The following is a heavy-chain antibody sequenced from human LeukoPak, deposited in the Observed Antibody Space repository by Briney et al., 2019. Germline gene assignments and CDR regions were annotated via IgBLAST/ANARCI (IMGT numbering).Heavy chain of an antibody. Sequence: SQTLSLTCTVSGGSIRSGGYYWSWIRQHPGKGLEWIGYIYYSGSTYYNPSLKSRVTISVDTSKNQFSLKLSSVTAADTAVYYCARAVGSSSSVAFDYWGQGTLVTVSS. CDR3: ARAVGSSSSVAFDY. CDR2: IYYSGST. V-gene: IGHV4-31*03. CDR1: GGSIRSGGYY. J-gene: IGHJ4*02. D-gene: IGHD6-6*01.